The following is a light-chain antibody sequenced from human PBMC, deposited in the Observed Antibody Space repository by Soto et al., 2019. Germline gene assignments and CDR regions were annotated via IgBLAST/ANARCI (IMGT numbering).Light chain of an antibody. Sequence: DIQMTQSPSTLSASVGDRVTITCRASQSISSWLAWYQQKPGKAPKLLIYDASSLESGVPSRFSSSGSGKEFTLTISSLQPDDFATYYCQQYNSYSTFGQGTKVDIK. CDR2: DAS. V-gene: IGKV1-5*01. CDR3: QQYNSYST. J-gene: IGKJ1*01. CDR1: QSISSW.